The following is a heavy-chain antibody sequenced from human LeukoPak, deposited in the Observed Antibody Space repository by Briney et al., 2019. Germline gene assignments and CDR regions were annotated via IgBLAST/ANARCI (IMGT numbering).Heavy chain of an antibody. CDR3: TKFSLRGTYSFDH. Sequence: GGSLRLSCAASGFTFSTNAMSWVRQAAGKGLEWVSLISGSGGGTYYADSVKGRFTISRDNSKNTLYLQINSLRVEDTALYYCTKFSLRGTYSFDHWGQGTLVTVSS. CDR2: ISGSGGGT. J-gene: IGHJ4*02. V-gene: IGHV3-23*01. CDR1: GFTFSTNA. D-gene: IGHD1-26*01.